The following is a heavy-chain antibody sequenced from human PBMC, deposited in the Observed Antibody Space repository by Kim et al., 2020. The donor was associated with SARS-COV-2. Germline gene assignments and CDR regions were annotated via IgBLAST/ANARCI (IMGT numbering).Heavy chain of an antibody. CDR2: IYHSGST. Sequence: SETLSLTCAVSGGSISSSNWWSWVRQPPGKGLEWIGEIYHSGSTNYNPSLKSRVTISVDKSKNQFSLKLSSVTAADTAVYYCARESPGDYGAYDAFDIWGQGTMVTVSS. D-gene: IGHD4-17*01. V-gene: IGHV4-4*02. CDR1: GGSISSSNW. CDR3: ARESPGDYGAYDAFDI. J-gene: IGHJ3*02.